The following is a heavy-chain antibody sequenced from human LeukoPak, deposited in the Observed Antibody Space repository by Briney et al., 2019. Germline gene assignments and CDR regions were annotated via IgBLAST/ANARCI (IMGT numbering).Heavy chain of an antibody. D-gene: IGHD3-16*01. V-gene: IGHV4-30-4*08. CDR1: GGSISSGDYY. CDR3: ARVSGGTHFDH. J-gene: IGHJ4*02. CDR2: IYYSGST. Sequence: PSETLSLTCTVSGGSISSGDYYWSWIRQPPGKGLEWIGYIYYSGSTYYNPSLKSRVTISVDTSKNQFSLKLSSVTAADTAVYYCARVSGGTHFDHWGQGTLVTVSS.